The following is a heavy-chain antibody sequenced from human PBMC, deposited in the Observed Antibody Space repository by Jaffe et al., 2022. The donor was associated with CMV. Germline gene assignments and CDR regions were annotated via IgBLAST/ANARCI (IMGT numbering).Heavy chain of an antibody. CDR3: ARGLGYYYDSSGYYPLGY. D-gene: IGHD3-22*01. CDR1: GGSFSGYY. Sequence: QVQLQQWGAGLLKPSETLSLTCAVYGGSFSGYYWSWIRQPPGKGLEWIGEINHSGSTNYNPSLKSRVTISVDTSKNQFSLKLSSVTAADTAVYYCARGLGYYYDSSGYYPLGYWGQGTLVTVSS. V-gene: IGHV4-34*01. J-gene: IGHJ4*02. CDR2: INHSGST.